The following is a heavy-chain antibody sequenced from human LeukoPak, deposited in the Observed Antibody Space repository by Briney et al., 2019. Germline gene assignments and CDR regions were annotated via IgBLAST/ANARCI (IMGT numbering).Heavy chain of an antibody. CDR2: ISESGGTT. J-gene: IGHJ6*03. Sequence: GGSLRLSCAASGFIFSSYGMSWVRQAPGKGLEWVSSISESGGTTNCADSVKGRFTISRDTSNNTVYLRMNSLRVEDTAVYYCARQGSSLDYYYLYMDVWGKGTTVTVSS. D-gene: IGHD6-6*01. CDR1: GFIFSSYG. CDR3: ARQGSSLDYYYLYMDV. V-gene: IGHV3-23*01.